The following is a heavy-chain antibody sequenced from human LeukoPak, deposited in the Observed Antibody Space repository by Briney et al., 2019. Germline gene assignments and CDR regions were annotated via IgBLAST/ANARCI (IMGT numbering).Heavy chain of an antibody. CDR3: AGDIEAAGLFLDY. Sequence: GGSLRLSCAASGFTLRSYWMSWVREAPGKELEWVANMKYDGSEKYYVDSVKGRFTISRDNAKNSLYLQMNSLRAEDTAVYYCAGDIEAAGLFLDYWGQGTLVTVSS. CDR2: MKYDGSEK. J-gene: IGHJ4*02. D-gene: IGHD6-13*01. CDR1: GFTLRSYW. V-gene: IGHV3-7*01.